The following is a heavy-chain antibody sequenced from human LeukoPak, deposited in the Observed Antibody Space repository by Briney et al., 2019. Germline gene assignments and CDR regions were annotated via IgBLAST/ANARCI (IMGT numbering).Heavy chain of an antibody. CDR2: MNPNSGNT. CDR1: GYTFTSYD. V-gene: IGHV1-8*03. J-gene: IGHJ5*02. CDR3: ARGGGSSGYFRWFDP. Sequence: ALVKVSCKASGYTFTSYDINWVRQATGQGLEWMGWMNPNSGNTGYAQKFQGRVTITRNTSISTAYMELSSLRSEDTAVYYCARGGGSSGYFRWFDPWGQGTLVTVSS. D-gene: IGHD3-22*01.